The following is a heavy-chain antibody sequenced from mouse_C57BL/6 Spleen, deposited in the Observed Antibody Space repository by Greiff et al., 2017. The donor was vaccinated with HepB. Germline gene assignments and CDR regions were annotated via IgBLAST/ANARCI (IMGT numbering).Heavy chain of an antibody. CDR2: INPSTGGT. D-gene: IGHD1-1*01. V-gene: IGHV1-42*01. Sequence: VQLQQSGPELVKPGASVKISCKASGYSFTGYYMNWVKQSPEKSLEWIGEINPSTGGTTYNQKFKAKATLTVDKSSSTAYMQLKSLTSEDSAVYYCARQAVVARDAMDYWGQGTSVTVSS. CDR3: ARQAVVARDAMDY. J-gene: IGHJ4*01. CDR1: GYSFTGYY.